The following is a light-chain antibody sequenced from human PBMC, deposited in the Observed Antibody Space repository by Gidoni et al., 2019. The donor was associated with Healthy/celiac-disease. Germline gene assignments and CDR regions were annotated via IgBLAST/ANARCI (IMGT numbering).Light chain of an antibody. CDR3: CSYAGRYWV. CDR2: DVS. V-gene: IGLV2-11*01. Sequence: QSARTQPRSVSGSPGQAVPISWTGTSSDVGGTTYVSWYQQHPGKAPKLMIYDVSTRPSGVPARFSGSKSGNTASLTISGLQAEDEADYYCCSYAGRYWVFGGGTKLTVL. CDR1: SSDVGGTTY. J-gene: IGLJ3*02.